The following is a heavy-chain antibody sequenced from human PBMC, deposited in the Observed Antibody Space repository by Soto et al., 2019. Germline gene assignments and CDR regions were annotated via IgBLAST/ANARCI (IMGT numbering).Heavy chain of an antibody. CDR1: GFTFSSYA. CDR2: ISYDKSNK. CDR3: ARDRLDILVVPAAIDKAVELYYYYYGMDV. D-gene: IGHD2-2*02. V-gene: IGHV3-30-3*01. J-gene: IGHJ6*02. Sequence: GGSLRLSCAASGFTFSSYAMHWVRQAPGKGLEWVAVISYDKSNKYYADSVKGRFTISRDNSKNTLYLQMNSLRAEDTAVYYCARDRLDILVVPAAIDKAVELYYYYYGMDVCGPGTTVTVSS.